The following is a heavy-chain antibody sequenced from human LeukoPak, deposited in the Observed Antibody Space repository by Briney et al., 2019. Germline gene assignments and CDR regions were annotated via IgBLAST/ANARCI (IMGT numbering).Heavy chain of an antibody. D-gene: IGHD1-14*01. V-gene: IGHV4-30-2*01. J-gene: IGHJ5*02. CDR3: ARASLSNHPANWFDP. CDR1: GGSISSGGYS. CDR2: IYHSGST. Sequence: SETLSLTCAVSGGSISSGGYSWSWIRQPPGKGLEWIGYIYHSGSTYYNPSLKSRVTISVDRSKNQFSLKLNSVTAADTAVYYCARASLSNHPANWFDPWGQGTLVTVSS.